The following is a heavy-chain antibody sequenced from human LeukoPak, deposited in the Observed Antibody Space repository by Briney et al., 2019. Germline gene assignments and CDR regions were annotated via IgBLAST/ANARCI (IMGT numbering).Heavy chain of an antibody. J-gene: IGHJ4*02. CDR1: GYAFTSYY. CDR2: INPSGGST. Sequence: GASVKVSCRASGYAFTSYYMHWVRQAPGQGLEWMGIINPSGGSTSYAQKFQGRVTMTRDMSTSTVYMELSSLRSEDTAVYYCARDIRLVAARPFGYWGQGTLVTVSS. CDR3: ARDIRLVAARPFGY. D-gene: IGHD2-15*01. V-gene: IGHV1-46*01.